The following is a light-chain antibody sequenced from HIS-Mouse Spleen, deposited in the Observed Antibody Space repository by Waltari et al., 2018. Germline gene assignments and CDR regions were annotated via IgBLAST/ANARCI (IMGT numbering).Light chain of an antibody. J-gene: IGLJ3*02. CDR2: EGS. CDR1: SSDVGSYNL. V-gene: IGLV2-23*01. Sequence: QSALTQPASVSGSPGQSITISCTGTSSDVGSYNLVSWYQQHPGKAPKLMIYEGSKPPSGVSNRFSGSKSCNTASLTISGLQAEDEADYYCCSYAGSSTWVFGGGTKLTVL. CDR3: CSYAGSSTWV.